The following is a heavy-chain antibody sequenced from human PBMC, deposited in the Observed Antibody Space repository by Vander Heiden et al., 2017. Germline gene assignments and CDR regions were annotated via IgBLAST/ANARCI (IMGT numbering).Heavy chain of an antibody. D-gene: IGHD4-17*01. Sequence: EVQLVESGGGLVKPGGSLRLSCAASGFPFRSYSLNWVRQAPGKGLEWVSSISSSSSYIYYADSVKGRFPISRDNAKDSLYLQMNSLRAEDTAVYYCARVAYGGGAFDIWGQGAMVTVSS. J-gene: IGHJ3*02. V-gene: IGHV3-21*01. CDR1: GFPFRSYS. CDR3: ARVAYGGGAFDI. CDR2: ISSSSSYI.